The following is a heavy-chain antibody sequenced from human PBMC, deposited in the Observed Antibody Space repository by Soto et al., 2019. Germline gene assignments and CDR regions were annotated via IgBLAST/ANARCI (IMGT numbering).Heavy chain of an antibody. D-gene: IGHD1-1*01. J-gene: IGHJ4*02. Sequence: QVHLVQSGAEVKKPGASVKVSCKGSGYAFTTYGITWVRQAPGQGLEWMGWISDHNGNTNYAQKHQGRVTVTRDTSTSTAYMELRSLRSDDTAVYYCARGRYGDYWGQGALVTVSS. CDR1: GYAFTTYG. CDR3: ARGRYGDY. CDR2: ISDHNGNT. V-gene: IGHV1-18*01.